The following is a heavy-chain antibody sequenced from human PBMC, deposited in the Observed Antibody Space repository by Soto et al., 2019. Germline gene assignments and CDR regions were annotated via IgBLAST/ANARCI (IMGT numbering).Heavy chain of an antibody. J-gene: IGHJ1*01. Sequence: QVQLVQSGAEVKKPGASVMVSCKASGYTFTSYAIHWVRQAPGQRLEWMGWINVGKGYTKYSQKFQGRVTISGATSTSPASLELSSLTSKDTALYYWAGAGSDSSNTMCYLVHHWAQGTLLTFSS. CDR3: AGAGSDSSNTMCYLVHH. CDR2: INVGKGYT. D-gene: IGHD4-4*01. V-gene: IGHV1-3*01. CDR1: GYTFTSYA.